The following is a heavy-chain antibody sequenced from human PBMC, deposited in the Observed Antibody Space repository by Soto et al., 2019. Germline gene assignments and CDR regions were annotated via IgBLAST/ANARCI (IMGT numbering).Heavy chain of an antibody. CDR2: IYYSGST. D-gene: IGHD1-26*01. J-gene: IGHJ4*02. V-gene: IGHV4-59*01. CDR3: ARDTLVYYFDY. CDR1: GGSISSYY. Sequence: SETLSLTCTVSGGSISSYYWSWIRQPPGKGLEWIGYIYYSGSTNYNPSLKSRVTISVDTSKNQFSLKLSSVTAADTAVYYCARDTLVYYFDYWGQGTLVTVSS.